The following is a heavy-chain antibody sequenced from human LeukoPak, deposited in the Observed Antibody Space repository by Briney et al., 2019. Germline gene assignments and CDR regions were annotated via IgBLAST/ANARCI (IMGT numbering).Heavy chain of an antibody. J-gene: IGHJ3*02. CDR2: IYYSGST. CDR3: ARDSMIAAAGTGAFDI. Sequence: SETLSLTCTVSGGSISSGDYYWSWIRQPPGTGLEWIGYIYYSGSTCYNPSLKSRVTISVDTSKNQFSLKLSSVTAADTAVYYCARDSMIAAAGTGAFDIWGQGTMVTVSS. CDR1: GGSISSGDYY. D-gene: IGHD6-13*01. V-gene: IGHV4-30-4*01.